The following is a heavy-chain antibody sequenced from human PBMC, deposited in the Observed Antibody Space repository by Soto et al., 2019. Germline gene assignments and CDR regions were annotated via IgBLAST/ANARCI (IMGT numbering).Heavy chain of an antibody. D-gene: IGHD3-3*01. V-gene: IGHV3-30-3*01. Sequence: QVQLVESGGGVVQPGRSLRLSCAASGFTFSSYAMHWVRQAPGKGLEWVAVISYDGSNKYYADSVKGRFTISRDNSKNTLYLQMNRLRAEDTAVYYCARDDLRFLEWLIIDYWGQGTLVTVSS. J-gene: IGHJ4*02. CDR3: ARDDLRFLEWLIIDY. CDR1: GFTFSSYA. CDR2: ISYDGSNK.